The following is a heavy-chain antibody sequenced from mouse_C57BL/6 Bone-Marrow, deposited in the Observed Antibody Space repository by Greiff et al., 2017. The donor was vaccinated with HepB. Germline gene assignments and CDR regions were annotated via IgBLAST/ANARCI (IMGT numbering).Heavy chain of an antibody. Sequence: EVKLMDSGGGLVQSGRSLRLSCATSGFTFSDFYMEWVRQAPGKGLEWIAASRNKANDYTTEYSASVKGRFIVSRDTSQSILYLQMNALRAEDTAIYYCARDAPGSGVLYAMDYWGQGTSVTVSS. V-gene: IGHV7-1*01. CDR1: GFTFSDFY. D-gene: IGHD4-1*01. J-gene: IGHJ4*01. CDR2: SRNKANDYTT. CDR3: ARDAPGSGVLYAMDY.